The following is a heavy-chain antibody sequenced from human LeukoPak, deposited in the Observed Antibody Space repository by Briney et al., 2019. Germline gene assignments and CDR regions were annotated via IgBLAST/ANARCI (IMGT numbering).Heavy chain of an antibody. CDR3: ARSSDGDYYYYFDY. Sequence: GGSLRPSCAASGFTFSSYSMNWVRQAPGKGLEWVSYISSSSSTIYYADSVKGRFTISRDNAKNSLYLQMNSLRAEDTAVYYCARSSDGDYYYYFDYWGQGTLVTVSS. J-gene: IGHJ4*02. CDR2: ISSSSSTI. CDR1: GFTFSSYS. D-gene: IGHD4-17*01. V-gene: IGHV3-48*01.